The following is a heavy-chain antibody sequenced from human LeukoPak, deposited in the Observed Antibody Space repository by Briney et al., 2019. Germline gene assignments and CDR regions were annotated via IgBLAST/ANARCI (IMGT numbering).Heavy chain of an antibody. CDR3: ARVLYSGSWYLGF. V-gene: IGHV3-30-3*01. CDR1: GFTFSSYA. Sequence: GGSLRLSCAASGFTFSSYAMHWVRQVPDTGLEWVAVISYDGSIKYYADSVKGRFTISRDHSKNTLYLQMSSLRTEDTAVYYCARVLYSGSWYLGFWGQGTLVTVSS. CDR2: ISYDGSIK. D-gene: IGHD6-13*01. J-gene: IGHJ4*02.